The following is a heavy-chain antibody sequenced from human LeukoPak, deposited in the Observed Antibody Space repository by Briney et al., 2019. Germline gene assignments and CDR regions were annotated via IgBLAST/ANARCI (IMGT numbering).Heavy chain of an antibody. J-gene: IGHJ4*02. V-gene: IGHV3-23*01. CDR2: ISGSGGST. CDR1: GFTFSSYA. Sequence: GGSLRLSCAASGFTFSSYAMSWVRQAPGKGLEWVSAISGSGGSTYYADSVMGRFTISRDNSKNTLYLQMNSLRAEDTAVYYCAKDLEVGRWELIIDYWGQGTLVTVSS. D-gene: IGHD1-26*01. CDR3: AKDLEVGRWELIIDY.